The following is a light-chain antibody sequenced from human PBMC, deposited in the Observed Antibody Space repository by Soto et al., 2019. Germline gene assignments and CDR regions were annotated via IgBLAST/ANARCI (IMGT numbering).Light chain of an antibody. CDR3: QQYGRSPLT. CDR2: GAS. V-gene: IGKV3-20*01. CDR1: QSVSSSY. Sequence: EIVLTQSPGTLSLSPGERATLSYRASQSVSSSYLAWYQQKPGQAPRLLIYGASSRATGIPDRFSGSGSGTDFTLTISRLEPEDFAVYYCQQYGRSPLTFGQGTKLEIK. J-gene: IGKJ2*01.